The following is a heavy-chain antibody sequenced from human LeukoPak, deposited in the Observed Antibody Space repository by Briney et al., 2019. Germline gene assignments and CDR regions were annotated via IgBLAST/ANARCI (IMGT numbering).Heavy chain of an antibody. CDR1: GGSISSYY. D-gene: IGHD6-13*01. V-gene: IGHV4-59*01. J-gene: IGHJ6*03. CDR2: IYYSGST. CDR3: ARLGPAGIFDYYYSMDV. Sequence: SETLSLTCTVSGGSISSYYWSWIRQPPGKGLEWIGYIYYSGSTNYNPSLKSRVTISVDTSKNQFSLKLSSVTAADTAVYYCARLGPAGIFDYYYSMDVWGKGSTVTVSS.